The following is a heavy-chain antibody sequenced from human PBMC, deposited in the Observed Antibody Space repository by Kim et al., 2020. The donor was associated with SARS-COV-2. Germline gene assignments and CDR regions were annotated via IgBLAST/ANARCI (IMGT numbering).Heavy chain of an antibody. CDR2: ISSSSSYI. D-gene: IGHD3-3*01. CDR3: AREGDYDFWSGYYNAPFDY. CDR1: GFTFSSYS. J-gene: IGHJ4*02. V-gene: IGHV3-21*01. Sequence: GGSLRLSCAASGFTFSSYSMNWVRQAPGKGLEWVSSISSSSSYIYYADSVKGRFTISRDNAKNSLYLQMNSLRAEDTAVYYCAREGDYDFWSGYYNAPFDYWGQGTLVTVSS.